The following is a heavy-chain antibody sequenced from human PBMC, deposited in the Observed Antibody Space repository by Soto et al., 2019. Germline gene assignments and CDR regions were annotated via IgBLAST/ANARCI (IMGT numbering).Heavy chain of an antibody. CDR3: AREGAYTYLDY. D-gene: IGHD2-21*01. V-gene: IGHV3-33*01. Sequence: GGSLRLSCAASGFTFSSYGMHWVRQAPGKGLEWVAVIWYDGSNKYYADSVKGRFTISRDNSKNTLYLQMNSLRAEDTAVYYRAREGAYTYLDYWGQGTLVTVSS. CDR1: GFTFSSYG. CDR2: IWYDGSNK. J-gene: IGHJ4*02.